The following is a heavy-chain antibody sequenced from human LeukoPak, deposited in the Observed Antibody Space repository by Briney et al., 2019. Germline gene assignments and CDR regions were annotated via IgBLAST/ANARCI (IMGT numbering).Heavy chain of an antibody. D-gene: IGHD2-2*01. CDR1: GYTLTELS. Sequence: ASVKVSCKVSGYTLTELSMHWVRQAPGKGLEWMGGFDPGDGETIYAQKFQGRVTMTEDTSTDTAYMELSSLRSEDTAVYYCARRCSSTSCYLGFDPWGQGTLVTVSS. V-gene: IGHV1-24*01. CDR2: FDPGDGET. J-gene: IGHJ5*02. CDR3: ARRCSSTSCYLGFDP.